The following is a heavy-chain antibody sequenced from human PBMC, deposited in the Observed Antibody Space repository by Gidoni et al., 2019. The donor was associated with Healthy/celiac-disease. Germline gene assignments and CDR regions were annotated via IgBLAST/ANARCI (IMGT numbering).Heavy chain of an antibody. J-gene: IGHJ4*02. CDR1: GFTFDDYG. Sequence: EVQLVESGGGLVRPGGSMSLSCAASGFTFDDYGMRWVRQAPGKGLGLVSGINWNGGSTGYADSVKGRFTISRDNAKNSLYLQMNRLRAEDTALYYCARSLDDYGDYDYWGQGTLVTVSS. D-gene: IGHD4-17*01. CDR2: INWNGGST. CDR3: ARSLDDYGDYDY. V-gene: IGHV3-20*04.